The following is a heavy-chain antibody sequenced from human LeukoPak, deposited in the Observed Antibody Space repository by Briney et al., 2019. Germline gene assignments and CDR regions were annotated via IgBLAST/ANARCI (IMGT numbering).Heavy chain of an antibody. CDR3: ARVQV. Sequence: GGSLRLSCAASGFTFNNYWMSWVRQAPGKGLEWVANIKQDGSEKYYVDSVKGRFTISRDNAKNSLYLQMNSLRAEDTAVYYCARVQVWGQGTLVTVSS. J-gene: IGHJ4*02. V-gene: IGHV3-7*04. CDR2: IKQDGSEK. D-gene: IGHD4-11*01. CDR1: GFTFNNYW.